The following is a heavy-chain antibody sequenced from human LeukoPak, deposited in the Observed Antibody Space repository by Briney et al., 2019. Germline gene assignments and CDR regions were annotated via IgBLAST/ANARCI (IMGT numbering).Heavy chain of an antibody. CDR1: GYTFTSYD. CDR3: ARGRVRSPQLQF. V-gene: IGHV1-8*01. CDR2: VNPNSGNT. D-gene: IGHD2-2*01. J-gene: IGHJ4*02. Sequence: ASVKVSCKASGYTFTSYDINWVRRATGQGLEWMGWVNPNSGNTGYAQKFQGRVTMTRNTSISTAYMELSSLRSEDTAVYYCARGRVRSPQLQFWGQGTLVTVSS.